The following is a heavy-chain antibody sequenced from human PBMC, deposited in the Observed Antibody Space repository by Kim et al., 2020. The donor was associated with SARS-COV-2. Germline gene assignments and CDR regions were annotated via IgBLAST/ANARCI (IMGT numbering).Heavy chain of an antibody. CDR3: AKDHGSGYYYYGMDV. V-gene: IGHV3-43*01. Sequence: GGSLRLSCAASGFNFDHYIMHWVRQAPGKGLEWVSLVSWDGGTTYYADSVKGRFTISRDNTKKSPFLQMNSLRTEDTALYYCAKDHGSGYYYYGMDVWGQGTTVTVSS. CDR2: VSWDGGTT. CDR1: GFNFDHYI. D-gene: IGHD3-10*01. J-gene: IGHJ6*02.